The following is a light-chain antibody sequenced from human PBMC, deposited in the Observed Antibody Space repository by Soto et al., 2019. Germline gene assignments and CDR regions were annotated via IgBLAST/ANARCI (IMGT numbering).Light chain of an antibody. Sequence: EIVITQSPATLSVSPGERSTLSCRASQSVSSNLAWYQQTPGQAPRLPIYGVYSRAHGIPRRFSGSGSGTELTLTISSLQSEDFAVYYCQQYHSWRTRTFGQGTKVDIK. V-gene: IGKV3D-15*01. CDR3: QQYHSWRTRT. CDR2: GVY. J-gene: IGKJ1*01. CDR1: QSVSSN.